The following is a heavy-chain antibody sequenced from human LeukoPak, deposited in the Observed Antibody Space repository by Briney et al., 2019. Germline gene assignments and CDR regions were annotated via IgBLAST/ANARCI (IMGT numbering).Heavy chain of an antibody. CDR1: GGTFSSYA. CDR3: ASPRRIAARPLYYYYMDV. J-gene: IGHJ6*03. V-gene: IGHV1-69*13. D-gene: IGHD6-6*01. CDR2: ITPIFGTA. Sequence: SVKVSCKASGGTFSSYAISGVRQAPGQGLEWMGGITPIFGTANYAQKFQGRVTITGNESTSTAYMDMSSMKPKDTAVYYCASPRRIAARPLYYYYMDVWGKGTTVTVSS.